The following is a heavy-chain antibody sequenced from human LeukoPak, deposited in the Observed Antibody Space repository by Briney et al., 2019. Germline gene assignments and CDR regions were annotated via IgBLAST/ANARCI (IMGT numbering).Heavy chain of an antibody. V-gene: IGHV4-39*01. CDR3: AIPYYYGSGSWLY. J-gene: IGHJ4*02. CDR2: IYYNEAT. Sequence: SETLSLXCTVSGGSIGSSNYYWAWIRQPPVKGLEWIGTIYYNEATQYNPSLKSRVSISVDTSKNQFSLKLNSVTAADTAVYYCAIPYYYGSGSWLYWGQGTLVTVSS. D-gene: IGHD3-10*01. CDR1: GGSIGSSNYY.